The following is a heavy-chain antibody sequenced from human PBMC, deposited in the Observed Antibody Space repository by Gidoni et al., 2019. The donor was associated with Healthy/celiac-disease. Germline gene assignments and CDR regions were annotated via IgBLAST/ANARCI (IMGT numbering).Heavy chain of an antibody. J-gene: IGHJ4*02. CDR1: GFPFSGNS. CDR3: ARDKGSYSRSPSGY. D-gene: IGHD6-13*01. V-gene: IGHV3-21*01. CDR2: ISSSSSYI. Sequence: EVQLVESGGGLVKPGGSLRLSCAALGFPFSGNSMNWGRPAPRKGLEWVSSISSSSSYIYYADSVKGRFTISRDNAKNSLYLQMNSLRAEDTAVYYCARDKGSYSRSPSGYWGQGTLVTVSS.